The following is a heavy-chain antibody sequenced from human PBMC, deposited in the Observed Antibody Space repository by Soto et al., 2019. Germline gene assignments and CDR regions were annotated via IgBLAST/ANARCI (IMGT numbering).Heavy chain of an antibody. J-gene: IGHJ4*02. CDR3: ARGWFSTGMSN. V-gene: IGHV6-1*01. D-gene: IGHD2-15*01. CDR2: TYYSSKWNT. Sequence: SQTLSLTCAISGDSVSGNSGAWNWIRQSPSRGLEWLGRTYYSSKWNTDYAVSVKSRITINPDTSNNQISLQLHSVTPEDTAVYYCARGWFSTGMSNWGQGTLVTVSS. CDR1: GDSVSGNSGA.